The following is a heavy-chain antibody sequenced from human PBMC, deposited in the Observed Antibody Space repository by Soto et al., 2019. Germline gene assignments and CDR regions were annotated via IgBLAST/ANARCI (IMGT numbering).Heavy chain of an antibody. CDR2: IYHSGST. J-gene: IGHJ4*02. V-gene: IGHV4-4*02. CDR1: GGSISSSNW. CDR3: ASYGDYGRRGFFDY. D-gene: IGHD4-17*01. Sequence: QVQLQESGPGLVKPSGTLSLTCAVSGGSISSSNWWSWVRQTPGKGLEWIGEIYHSGSTNYNPSLKSRVTISVDKSKTQCSLKLGSVTAADTDVYDCASYGDYGRRGFFDYWGQGTLVTVSS.